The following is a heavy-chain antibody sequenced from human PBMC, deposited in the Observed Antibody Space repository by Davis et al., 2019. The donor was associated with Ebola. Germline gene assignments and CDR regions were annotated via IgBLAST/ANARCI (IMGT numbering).Heavy chain of an antibody. CDR2: IKQDGSEI. V-gene: IGHV3-7*01. Sequence: PGGSLRLSCAASGFTFSSYWMSWARQAPGKGLEWVANIKQDGSEIYFVDSVKGRFTISRDNAKNSLYLQMNSLRDEDTAVYYCATLPGYYWGQGTLVTVSS. CDR3: ATLPGYY. CDR1: GFTFSSYW. J-gene: IGHJ4*02. D-gene: IGHD1-26*01.